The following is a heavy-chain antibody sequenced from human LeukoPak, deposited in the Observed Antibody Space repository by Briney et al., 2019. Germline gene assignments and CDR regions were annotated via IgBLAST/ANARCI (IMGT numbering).Heavy chain of an antibody. Sequence: GGSLRLSCAASGFTLSSNWIHCARQAPGKGLVWVSRINSDESSTTYADSVKGRFTISRDNAKNTLYLQMNSLRAEDTAVYYSATGVWEFPILPLDYWGQGTLVTVSS. CDR3: ATGVWEFPILPLDY. CDR1: GFTLSSNW. V-gene: IGHV3-74*01. J-gene: IGHJ4*02. CDR2: INSDESST. D-gene: IGHD1-26*01.